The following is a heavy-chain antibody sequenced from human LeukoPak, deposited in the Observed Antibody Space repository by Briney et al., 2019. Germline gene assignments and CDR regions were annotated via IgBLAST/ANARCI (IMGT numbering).Heavy chain of an antibody. V-gene: IGHV3-30*03. CDR3: ARDLDLGYCSSTSCYIRGYYYYGMDV. D-gene: IGHD2-2*02. J-gene: IGHJ6*02. Sequence: GGSLRLSCEASGFTFSTYPMHWVRQAPGKGLEWVAAISKDGSNKYYADSVKGRFTISRDNSKNTLYLQMNSLRAEDTAVYYCARDLDLGYCSSTSCYIRGYYYYGMDVWGQGTTVTVSS. CDR1: GFTFSTYP. CDR2: ISKDGSNK.